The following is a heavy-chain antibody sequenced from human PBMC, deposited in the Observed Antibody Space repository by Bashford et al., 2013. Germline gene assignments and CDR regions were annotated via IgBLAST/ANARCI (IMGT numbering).Heavy chain of an antibody. CDR3: ARAHRDY. CDR2: INSDGSST. J-gene: IGHJ4*02. CDR1: GFTFSNYW. Sequence: GGSLRLSCAASGFTFSNYWMHWVRQAPGKGLVWVSHINSDGSSTNYADSVKGRFTISRDNAKNTLYLQMNSLRAEDTAVYFCARAHRDYWGQGTLVTVSS. V-gene: IGHV3-74*01.